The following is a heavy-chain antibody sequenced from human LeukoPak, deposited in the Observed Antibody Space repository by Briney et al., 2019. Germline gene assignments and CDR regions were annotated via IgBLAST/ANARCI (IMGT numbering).Heavy chain of an antibody. D-gene: IGHD3-22*01. Sequence: WGSLRLSCAVSGFTFSSYGMHWVRQAPGKGLEWVAFIRYDGSNKYYADSVKGRFTISRDNSKNTLYLQMNSLRAEDTAVYYCAKDKGYDSSGVDYWGQGTLVTVSS. J-gene: IGHJ4*02. CDR3: AKDKGYDSSGVDY. CDR1: GFTFSSYG. CDR2: IRYDGSNK. V-gene: IGHV3-30*02.